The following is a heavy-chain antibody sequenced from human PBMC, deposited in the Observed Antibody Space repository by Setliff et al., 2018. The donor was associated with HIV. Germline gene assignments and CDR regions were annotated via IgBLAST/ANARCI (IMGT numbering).Heavy chain of an antibody. CDR1: GFTFGDDA. CDR3: TRRRRGYCTSTSCLYYYYMDV. J-gene: IGHJ6*03. Sequence: GESLRLSCTGSGFTFGDDAMGWVRQAPGKGLEWVGFIRSKAYGGTTEYAASVEGRFTISRVDSKSIAYLQMKSLKTEDTAVYFCTRRRRGYCTSTSCLYYYYMDVWGKGTTVTVSS. D-gene: IGHD2-2*01. V-gene: IGHV3-49*04. CDR2: IRSKAYGGTT.